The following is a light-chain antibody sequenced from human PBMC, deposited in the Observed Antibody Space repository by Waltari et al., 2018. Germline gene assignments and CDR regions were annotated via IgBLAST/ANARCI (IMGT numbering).Light chain of an antibody. Sequence: QSALTQPASVSGSPGQSITISCTGTSSDAGGYNDVSCYQQHPGKAPKLMIYDVSKRPSGVSNRFSGSKSGNTASLTISGLQAEDEADYYCSSYTSSFVVFGGGTKLTVL. CDR1: SSDAGGYND. V-gene: IGLV2-14*01. CDR2: DVS. CDR3: SSYTSSFVV. J-gene: IGLJ2*01.